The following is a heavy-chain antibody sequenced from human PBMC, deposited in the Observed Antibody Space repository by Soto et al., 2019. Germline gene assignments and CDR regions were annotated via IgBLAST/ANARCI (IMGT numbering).Heavy chain of an antibody. CDR2: ITGNAANT. V-gene: IGHV3-23*01. Sequence: GGSLRLSCSASRFTFGGYAMSWVRQAPGKGLEWVSGITGNAANTVYADSVKGRFTISRDNSKNALYLQLNSLRAEDTAVYFCAKAARDCGGDCYSSYFDSWGQGALVTVSA. CDR1: RFTFGGYA. J-gene: IGHJ4*02. CDR3: AKAARDCGGDCYSSYFDS. D-gene: IGHD2-21*02.